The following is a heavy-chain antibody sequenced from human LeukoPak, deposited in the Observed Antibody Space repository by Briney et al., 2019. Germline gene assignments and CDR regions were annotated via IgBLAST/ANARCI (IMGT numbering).Heavy chain of an antibody. J-gene: IGHJ6*02. CDR1: GYDFTSVG. D-gene: IGHD1-26*01. Sequence: ASVKVSCKASGYDFTSVGITWVRRAPGQGLEWMGWISPYNGNTRYAQKFQGRVAMTTDTSTTTAYMELRSLRSDDTAVYYCARDLGGGSGGMDVWGQGTTVTVSS. CDR2: ISPYNGNT. V-gene: IGHV1-18*01. CDR3: ARDLGGGSGGMDV.